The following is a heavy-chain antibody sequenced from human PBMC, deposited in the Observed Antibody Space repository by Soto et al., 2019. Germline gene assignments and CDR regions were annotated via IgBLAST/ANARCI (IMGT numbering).Heavy chain of an antibody. CDR2: IDASGNT. CDR3: ARYSNNWFQTEGMDV. J-gene: IGHJ6*02. D-gene: IGHD1-20*01. Sequence: LSLTCTVSVDSISTYYWSWIRRPAGKGLEWIGRIDASGNTNYNPSLKSRVTMSADTSKKQFSLKLTSVTAADTAVYYCARYSNNWFQTEGMDVWGQGTTVTVSS. V-gene: IGHV4-4*07. CDR1: VDSISTYY.